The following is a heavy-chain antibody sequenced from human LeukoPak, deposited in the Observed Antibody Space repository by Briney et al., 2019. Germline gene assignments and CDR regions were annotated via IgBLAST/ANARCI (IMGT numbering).Heavy chain of an antibody. CDR2: ISAYNGNT. J-gene: IGHJ4*02. V-gene: IGHV1-18*01. D-gene: IGHD2-2*01. Sequence: ASLKVSSKASGYTFTTYGISWVRQAPGHGLEWMGWISAYNGNTNYAQKFQGRVTMTRDTSISTAYMELSRLRSDDTAVYYCARTNPRYIVVVPAAREEFDYWGQGTLVTVSS. CDR3: ARTNPRYIVVVPAAREEFDY. CDR1: GYTFTTYG.